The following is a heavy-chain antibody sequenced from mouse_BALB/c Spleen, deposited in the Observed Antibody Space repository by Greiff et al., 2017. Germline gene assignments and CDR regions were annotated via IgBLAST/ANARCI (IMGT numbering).Heavy chain of an antibody. D-gene: IGHD1-1*01. CDR2: INPSSGYT. Sequence: VKLVESGAELARPGASVKMSCKASGYTFTSYTMHWVKQRPGQGLEWIGYINPSSGYTNYNQKFKDKATLTADKSSSTAYMQLSSLTSEDSAVYYCARTTYFDYWGQGTTLTVSS. CDR3: ARTTYFDY. CDR1: GYTFTSYT. V-gene: IGHV1-4*01. J-gene: IGHJ2*01.